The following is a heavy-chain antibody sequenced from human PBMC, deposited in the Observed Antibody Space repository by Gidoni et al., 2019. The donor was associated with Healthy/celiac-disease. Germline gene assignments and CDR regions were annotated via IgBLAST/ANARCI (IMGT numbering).Heavy chain of an antibody. D-gene: IGHD3-22*01. CDR3: ATYDSSGYSFDY. CDR2: IYHSGST. V-gene: IGHV4-30-2*01. J-gene: IGHJ4*02. Sequence: QLQLQESGSGLVKPSQTLSRTCAGQCGSISSGGYSWSWTRQPPGSGLEWIGYIYHSGSTYYDPSLTSRVTISVDRSKYQFSLKLSSVTTADTAVYYYATYDSSGYSFDYWGQGTLVTVSS. CDR1: CGSISSGGYS.